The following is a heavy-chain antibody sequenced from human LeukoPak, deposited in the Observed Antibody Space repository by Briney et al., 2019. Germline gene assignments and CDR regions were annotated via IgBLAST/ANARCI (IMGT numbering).Heavy chain of an antibody. CDR1: GGSINNYY. CDR3: SRWGHSHDY. Sequence: SETLSLTCTVSGGSINNYYWSWIRQPPGKGLEWIGYIYYSGSTNYNPSLKGRVTISVDTSKNQFSLKLYSVTAADTAVYYCSRWGHSHDYWGEGTVVTVSS. D-gene: IGHD3-16*01. V-gene: IGHV4-59*01. CDR2: IYYSGST. J-gene: IGHJ4*02.